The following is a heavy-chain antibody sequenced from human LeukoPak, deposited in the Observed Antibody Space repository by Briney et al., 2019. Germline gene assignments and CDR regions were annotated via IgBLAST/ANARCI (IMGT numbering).Heavy chain of an antibody. CDR3: ATGDLDY. J-gene: IGHJ4*02. D-gene: IGHD4-17*01. CDR2: INSDGSST. V-gene: IGHV3-74*01. Sequence: PGGSLRLSCAASVSTLSTHWMHWVRQAPGKGLVWVSRINSDGSSTTYADSVKGRFTISRDNAKNTLYLQMNSLRAEDTAVYYCATGDLDYWGQGTLVTVSS. CDR1: VSTLSTHW.